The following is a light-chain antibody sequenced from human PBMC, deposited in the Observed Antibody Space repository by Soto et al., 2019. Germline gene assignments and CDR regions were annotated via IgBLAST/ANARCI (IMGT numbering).Light chain of an antibody. V-gene: IGKV2-28*01. CDR2: LGS. J-gene: IGKJ2*01. Sequence: DIVMTQSPLSLPVTPGEPASISCRSSQSLLHSNGYNYLDWYLQKPGQSPQLLIYLGSDRASGVTHRFSVSGSGTDFKLKISRAEAEDVGVYYCMRALQTPYTFGQGTKLEIK. CDR3: MRALQTPYT. CDR1: QSLLHSNGYNY.